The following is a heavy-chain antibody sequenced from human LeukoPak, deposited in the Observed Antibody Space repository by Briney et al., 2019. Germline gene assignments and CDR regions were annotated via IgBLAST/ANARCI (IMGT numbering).Heavy chain of an antibody. CDR3: ARATSSYFYYMDV. CDR2: IYTSGST. J-gene: IGHJ6*03. CDR1: GGSISSGSYY. D-gene: IGHD5-12*01. V-gene: IGHV4-61*02. Sequence: SETLSLTCTVSGGSISSGSYYWSWFRQPPEKGLECIGLIYTSGSTHYNPSLKSRVTISADTSKNQFSLNVSSVTAADTAVYYCARATSSYFYYMDVWGKGTTVTISS.